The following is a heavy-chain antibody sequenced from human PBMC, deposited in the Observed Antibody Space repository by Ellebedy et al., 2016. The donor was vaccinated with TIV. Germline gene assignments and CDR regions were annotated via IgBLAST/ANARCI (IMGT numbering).Heavy chain of an antibody. D-gene: IGHD6-19*01. Sequence: GGSLRLXXAASGFTFSDYYMSWIRQAPGKGLEWVSYISSSGSTIYYADSVKGRFTISRDNAKNSLYLQMNSLRAEDTAVYYCAREVLDVRYSSGWPYYFDYWGQGTLVTVSS. J-gene: IGHJ4*02. CDR2: ISSSGSTI. CDR1: GFTFSDYY. V-gene: IGHV3-11*04. CDR3: AREVLDVRYSSGWPYYFDY.